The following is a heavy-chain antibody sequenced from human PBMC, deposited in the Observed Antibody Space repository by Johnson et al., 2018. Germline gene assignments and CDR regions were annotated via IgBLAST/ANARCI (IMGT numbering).Heavy chain of an antibody. D-gene: IGHD3-22*01. CDR3: TRADSGYYTMADAFDI. Sequence: EVQLVESGGGLVQPGRSLRLSCTASGFTFGDYAMSWFRQAPGKGLEWVGFIRSKAYGGTTEYAASVKGRFTISRDDSKSIAYLKMNSLKTEDTAVYYCTRADSGYYTMADAFDIWGQGTMVTVSS. CDR1: GFTFGDYA. V-gene: IGHV3-49*03. J-gene: IGHJ3*02. CDR2: IRSKAYGGTT.